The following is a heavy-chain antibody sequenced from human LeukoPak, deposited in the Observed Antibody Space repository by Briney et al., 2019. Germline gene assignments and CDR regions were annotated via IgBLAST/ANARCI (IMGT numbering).Heavy chain of an antibody. CDR2: INGDGSRT. CDR1: GFTFSNYW. CDR3: ASGAGYYDSSAYYDY. D-gene: IGHD3-22*01. Sequence: GGSLRLSCAASGFTFSNYWMHWVRQAPGKGLVWVSRINGDGSRTTYADSVKGRFTISRDNAKNTLYLQMNSLRAEDTAVYYCASGAGYYDSSAYYDYWGQGTLVTVSS. V-gene: IGHV3-74*01. J-gene: IGHJ4*02.